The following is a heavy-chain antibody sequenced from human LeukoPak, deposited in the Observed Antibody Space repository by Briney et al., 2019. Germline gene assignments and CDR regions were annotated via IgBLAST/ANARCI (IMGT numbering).Heavy chain of an antibody. J-gene: IGHJ5*02. D-gene: IGHD2-2*01. V-gene: IGHV1-69*13. CDR2: IIPIFGTA. CDR3: ARVVTPRYCSTPSCYWKGWFDP. CDR1: GGTFSRYA. Sequence: GASVKASCKASGGTFSRYAMSWVRQAPGQGLEWMGGIIPIFGTASFAQKFQGRVTITADESTGTAYMELSSLRSEDTAVYYCARVVTPRYCSTPSCYWKGWFDPWGQGTLVTVSS.